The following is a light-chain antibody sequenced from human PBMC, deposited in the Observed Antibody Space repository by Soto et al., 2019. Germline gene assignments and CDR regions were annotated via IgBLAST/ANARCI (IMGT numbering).Light chain of an antibody. Sequence: DVVMTQSPLSLPVTLGQPASISCRSSQSLVHSDGDTYLSGFQRSPVQSPRRLIYTVSYRDSGVPDRFSGSGSGTDFTLKINRVEAEDVGTYYCMQSTHWPPGTFGQGTKLEIK. J-gene: IGKJ2*01. CDR2: TVS. V-gene: IGKV2-30*02. CDR3: MQSTHWPPGT. CDR1: QSLVHSDGDTY.